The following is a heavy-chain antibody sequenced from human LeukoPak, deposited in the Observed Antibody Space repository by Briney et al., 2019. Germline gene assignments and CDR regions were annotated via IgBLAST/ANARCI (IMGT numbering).Heavy chain of an antibody. V-gene: IGHV3-20*04. CDR2: INWNGGSP. CDR1: GFTFAEYG. J-gene: IGHJ1*01. CDR3: VRDDYGDYLEYIQH. Sequence: PGGSLRLSCVASGFTFAEYGMSWVRQSPGKGLEWVSGINWNGGSPGYADSVKGRFTISRDDAKNSLFLQMNSLRAEDTALYYCVRDDYGDYLEYIQHWGQGTLVIVSS. D-gene: IGHD4-17*01.